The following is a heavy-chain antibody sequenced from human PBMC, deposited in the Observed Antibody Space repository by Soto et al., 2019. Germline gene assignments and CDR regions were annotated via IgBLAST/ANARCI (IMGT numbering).Heavy chain of an antibody. CDR3: ARDRPRGYDILTGYMDYYGMDV. V-gene: IGHV1-46*01. CDR2: INPSGGST. J-gene: IGHJ6*02. D-gene: IGHD3-9*01. Sequence: ASVKVSCKASGYTFTSYYMHWVRQAPGQGLEWMGIINPSGGSTSYAQKFQGRVTMTRDTSTSTAYMELSRLRSDDTAVYYCARDRPRGYDILTGYMDYYGMDVWGQGTTVTVS. CDR1: GYTFTSYY.